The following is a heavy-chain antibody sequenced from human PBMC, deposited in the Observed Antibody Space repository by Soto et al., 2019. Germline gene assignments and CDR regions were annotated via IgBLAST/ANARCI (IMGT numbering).Heavy chain of an antibody. CDR3: ARERTRGFDP. V-gene: IGHV1-8*01. CDR1: GYTFTSYD. Sequence: QVHLVQSGAEVRKPGASVKVSCKASGYTFTSYDINWVRQATGQGLEWMGWMNTNSGNTAYAQKFQGRVTMTRNTSISTAHMALSSLSSEDTAVYYCARERTRGFDPWGQGTLVTVAS. J-gene: IGHJ5*02. CDR2: MNTNSGNT.